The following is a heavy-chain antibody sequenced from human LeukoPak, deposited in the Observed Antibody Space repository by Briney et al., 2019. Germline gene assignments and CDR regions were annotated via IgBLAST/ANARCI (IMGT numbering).Heavy chain of an antibody. V-gene: IGHV3-23*01. CDR1: GFTFGKYW. J-gene: IGHJ5*02. Sequence: GGSLRLSCVASGFTFGKYWMSWVRQAPGKGLEWVSAISADAVDTFYAPSVKGRFTISRDNSKNTMYLQINSLRAEDTAIYYCAKDVWWSVSWGQGTLVTVSS. CDR2: ISADAVDT. CDR3: AKDVWWSVS. D-gene: IGHD2-8*02.